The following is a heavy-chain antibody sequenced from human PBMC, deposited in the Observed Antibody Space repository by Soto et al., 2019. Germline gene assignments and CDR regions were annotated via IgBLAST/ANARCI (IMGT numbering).Heavy chain of an antibody. Sequence: GSLRISCVDSVLSISSYEMSNFEMNWVRQAPGKGLEWVSYIDHRGTTIFYADSVKGRLTISRDNVKNSVSLQMNSLRAEDTAVYYCARGHCTSVNCYRQYYGMDVWGQGTTVTVSS. D-gene: IGHD3-16*02. CDR2: IDHRGTTI. CDR1: VLSISSYE. J-gene: IGHJ6*02. V-gene: IGHV3-48*03. CDR3: ARGHCTSVNCYRQYYGMDV.